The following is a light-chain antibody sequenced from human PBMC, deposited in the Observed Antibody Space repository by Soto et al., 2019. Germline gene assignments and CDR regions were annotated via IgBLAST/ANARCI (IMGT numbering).Light chain of an antibody. J-gene: IGKJ4*01. Sequence: DIQMTQSPSSLSVSVGDRVTITCQASQDSDKYLSWYQQKPGKAPELLIYDASNLETGVPSRFSGSGSGTEFTFTISSLQPEDIATYFCQQYASLPLTFGGGTKVDIK. V-gene: IGKV1-33*01. CDR1: QDSDKY. CDR3: QQYASLPLT. CDR2: DAS.